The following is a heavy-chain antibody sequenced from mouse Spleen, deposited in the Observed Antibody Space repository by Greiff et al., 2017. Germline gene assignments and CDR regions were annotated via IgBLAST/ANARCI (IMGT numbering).Heavy chain of an antibody. CDR3: ARSGSSCAHY. Sequence: VQLQQPGAELVMPGASVKLSCKASGYTFTSYWMHWVKQRPGQGLEWIGEIDPSDSYTNYNQKFKGKATLTVDKSSSTAYMQLSSLTSEDSAVYYCARSGSSCAHYWGQGTTLTVSS. CDR2: IDPSDSYT. CDR1: GYTFTSYW. J-gene: IGHJ2*01. V-gene: IGHV1-69*01. D-gene: IGHD6-1*01.